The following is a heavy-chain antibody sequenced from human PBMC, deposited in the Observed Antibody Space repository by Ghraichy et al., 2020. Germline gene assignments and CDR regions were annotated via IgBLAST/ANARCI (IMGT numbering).Heavy chain of an antibody. CDR3: AKDRGSEMATVKGFDI. D-gene: IGHD5-24*01. Sequence: SLRLSCAASGFTFDDYALHWVRQAPGKGLEWVSGISWNSGSIGYADSVKGRFTISRDNAKNCLYLQMNSLRAEDTALYYCAKDRGSEMATVKGFDIWGQGTMVTVSS. V-gene: IGHV3-9*01. CDR2: ISWNSGSI. CDR1: GFTFDDYA. J-gene: IGHJ3*02.